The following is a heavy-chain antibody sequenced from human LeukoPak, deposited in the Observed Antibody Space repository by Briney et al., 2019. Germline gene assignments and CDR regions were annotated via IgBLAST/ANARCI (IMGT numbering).Heavy chain of an antibody. CDR1: GFTFSSYA. CDR3: AKNYYDSSGPWVWFFDL. Sequence: GGSLRLSCAASGFTFSSYAMSWVRQAPGKGLEWVSAISGSGGSTYYADSVRGRFTISRDNSKNTPYLRMNSLRAEDTAVYYCAKNYYDSSGPWVWFFDLWGRGTLVTVSS. J-gene: IGHJ2*01. V-gene: IGHV3-23*01. D-gene: IGHD3-22*01. CDR2: ISGSGGST.